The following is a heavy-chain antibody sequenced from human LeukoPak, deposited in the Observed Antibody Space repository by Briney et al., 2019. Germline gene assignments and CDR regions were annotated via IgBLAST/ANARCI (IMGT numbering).Heavy chain of an antibody. CDR1: GFTFGDYA. Sequence: GGSLRLSCTASGFTFGDYAMSWVRQAPGKGLEWVGFIRNKAYGGTTEYAASVKGRFTISRDDSKSIAYLQMNSLKTEDTAVYYCTRHHYGSGSSAFDYWGQGTLVTVSS. D-gene: IGHD3-10*01. V-gene: IGHV3-49*04. J-gene: IGHJ4*02. CDR3: TRHHYGSGSSAFDY. CDR2: IRNKAYGGTT.